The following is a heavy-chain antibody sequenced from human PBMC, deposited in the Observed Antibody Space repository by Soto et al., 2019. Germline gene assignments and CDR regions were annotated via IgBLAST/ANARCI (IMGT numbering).Heavy chain of an antibody. V-gene: IGHV1-18*01. D-gene: IGHD1-26*01. CDR2: VSAYNRNT. Sequence: QVQLVQSGPEVKKPGASVKVSCKGSGYTFSNYGVTWVRQAPGQGLERLGWVSAYNRNTDYAQKFEDRATMTIDTSTNTAYLELRSLTPDDTAVYYCARERRWEPLLYWGQGTL. J-gene: IGHJ4*02. CDR3: ARERRWEPLLY. CDR1: GYTFSNYG.